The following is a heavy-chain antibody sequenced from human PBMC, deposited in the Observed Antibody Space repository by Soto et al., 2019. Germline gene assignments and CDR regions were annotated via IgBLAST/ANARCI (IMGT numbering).Heavy chain of an antibody. J-gene: IGHJ4*02. V-gene: IGHV4-59*08. Sequence: SETLSLTCTVSGGSISSYYWSWIRQPPGKGLEWIGYIYYSGSTNYNPSLKSRVTISVDTSKNQFSLKLSSVTAADTAVYYCARYSSSGFDYWGQGTLVTVSS. CDR2: IYYSGST. D-gene: IGHD6-13*01. CDR3: ARYSSSGFDY. CDR1: GGSISSYY.